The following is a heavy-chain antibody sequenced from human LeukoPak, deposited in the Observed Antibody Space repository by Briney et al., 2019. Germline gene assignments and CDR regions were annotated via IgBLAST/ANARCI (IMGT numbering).Heavy chain of an antibody. J-gene: IGHJ4*02. CDR3: ARDPGYCSAPTCYGY. V-gene: IGHV4-61*02. CDR1: DGSISSGDYY. Sequence: SETLSLTCTVSDGSISSGDYYWSWIRQPAGKGLEWIGRIYTGGSTNYNPSLKSRATISVDTSKSQFSLRLSSVAAADTAVYYCARDPGYCSAPTCYGYWGQGTLVTVSS. CDR2: IYTGGST. D-gene: IGHD2-15*01.